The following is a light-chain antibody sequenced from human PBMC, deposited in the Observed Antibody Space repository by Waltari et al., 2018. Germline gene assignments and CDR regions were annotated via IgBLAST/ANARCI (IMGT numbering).Light chain of an antibody. CDR2: DVV. J-gene: IGLJ7*01. V-gene: IGLV2-11*01. CDR1: SSDVGNSHF. CDR3: CSYAGSYTFV. Sequence: QSALTQPRSVSGSPGQSVTISRSGPSSDVGNSHFFSWYQQHPGHAPKLLIYDVVKRPSGVPDRFAGSKSGNTASLTISGLQTEDEADYYCCSYAGSYTFVFGGGTQLTVL.